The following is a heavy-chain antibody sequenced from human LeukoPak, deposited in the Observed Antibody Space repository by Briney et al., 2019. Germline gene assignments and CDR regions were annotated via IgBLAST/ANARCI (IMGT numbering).Heavy chain of an antibody. J-gene: IGHJ5*02. CDR2: MYHSGST. Sequence: PSETLSLTCSVSGYSISSAYYWGWIRQPPGKGLEWIGTMYHSGSTNYNPSLKSRVTISVDTSKNQFSLKLSSVTAADTAVYYCARTGEDGIVVVPAASLWFDPWGQGTLVTVSS. V-gene: IGHV4-38-2*02. CDR1: GYSISSAYY. CDR3: ARTGEDGIVVVPAASLWFDP. D-gene: IGHD2-2*01.